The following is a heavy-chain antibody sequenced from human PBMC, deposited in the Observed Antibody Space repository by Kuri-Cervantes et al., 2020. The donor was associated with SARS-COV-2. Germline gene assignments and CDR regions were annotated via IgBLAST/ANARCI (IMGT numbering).Heavy chain of an antibody. Sequence: GESLKISCAASGFTFSSYSMNWVRQAPGKGLEWVSSISSSSSYIYYADSVKGRFTISRDNAKNSLYLQMNSLRAEDTAVYYCAREDDYVWGSHRSVWGDAFDIWGQGTMVTVSS. V-gene: IGHV3-21*01. CDR3: AREDDYVWGSHRSVWGDAFDI. CDR2: ISSSSSYI. J-gene: IGHJ3*02. D-gene: IGHD3-16*02. CDR1: GFTFSSYS.